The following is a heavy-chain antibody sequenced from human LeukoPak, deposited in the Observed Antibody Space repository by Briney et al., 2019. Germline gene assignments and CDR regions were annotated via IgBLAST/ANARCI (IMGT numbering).Heavy chain of an antibody. V-gene: IGHV3-48*01. CDR3: ARGVDTLAGYFDY. CDR1: GFTFSSYS. J-gene: IGHJ4*02. CDR2: ISSSSSTI. D-gene: IGHD2-2*02. Sequence: GGSLRLSCAASGFTFSSYSMNWVRQAPGKGLEWVSYISSSSSTIYYADSVKGRFTISRDNAKNSLYLQMNSLRAEDTAVYYCARGVDTLAGYFDYWGQGTLVTVSS.